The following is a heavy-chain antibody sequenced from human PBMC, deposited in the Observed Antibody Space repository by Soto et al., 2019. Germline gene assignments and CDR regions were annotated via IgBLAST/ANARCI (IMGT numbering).Heavy chain of an antibody. J-gene: IGHJ6*02. CDR1: CYTFSSYC. CDR2: ISAYNGNT. CDR3: AGLSSAWPDYYYGMDV. Sequence: GASVKVSRKASCYTFSSYCITWGRQAPGQGLEWMGWISAYNGNTNYAQNIQGRVTMTTDTSTSTAYLELRSLTSDDTAVYYCAGLSSAWPDYYYGMDVWGQGTTVTVSS. V-gene: IGHV1-18*01. D-gene: IGHD6-19*01.